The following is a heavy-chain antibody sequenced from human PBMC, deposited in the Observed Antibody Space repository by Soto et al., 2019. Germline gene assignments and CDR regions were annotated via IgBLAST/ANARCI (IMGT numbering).Heavy chain of an antibody. CDR3: ARDSADYYYYYMDV. Sequence: PGGSLRLSCRASGFTFSSYGMHWVRQAPGRGLEWVAFISYDGSKKHDADYVKGRFIISRDNSKNTLDLEMNSLRAEDTAVYYCARDSADYYYYYMDVWGKGTTVTVSS. J-gene: IGHJ6*03. CDR2: ISYDGSKK. V-gene: IGHV3-30*03. CDR1: GFTFSSYG.